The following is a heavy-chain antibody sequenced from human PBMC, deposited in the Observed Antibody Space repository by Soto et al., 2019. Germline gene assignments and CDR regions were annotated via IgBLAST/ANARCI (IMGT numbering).Heavy chain of an antibody. D-gene: IGHD5-18*01. CDR3: AKDQSGRRGYSYGLDY. CDR2: ISGSGGST. V-gene: IGHV3-23*01. Sequence: GGSLRLSGAASGFTFSSYARSWVRQAPGKGLEGVSAISGSGGSTYYADSVKGRFTISRDNSKNTLYLQMNSLRAEDTAVYYCAKDQSGRRGYSYGLDYWGQGTLVTVSS. J-gene: IGHJ4*02. CDR1: GFTFSSYA.